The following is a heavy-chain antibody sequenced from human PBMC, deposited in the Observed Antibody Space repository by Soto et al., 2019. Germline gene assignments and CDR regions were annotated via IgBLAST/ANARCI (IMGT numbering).Heavy chain of an antibody. CDR2: INPNSGGT. V-gene: IGHV1-2*04. CDR1: GYTFTGYY. CDR3: ARVNYYGSGSYYNNAFDI. Sequence: GASVKVSCKASGYTFTGYYMHWVRQAPGQGLDWMGWINPNSGGTNYAQKFQGWVTMTRDTSISTAYMELSRLRSDDTAVFYFARVNYYGSGSYYNNAFDIWGQGTMVTVSS. D-gene: IGHD3-10*01. J-gene: IGHJ3*02.